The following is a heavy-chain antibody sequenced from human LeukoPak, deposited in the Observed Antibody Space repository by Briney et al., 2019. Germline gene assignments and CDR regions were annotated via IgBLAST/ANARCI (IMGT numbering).Heavy chain of an antibody. D-gene: IGHD3-22*01. J-gene: IGHJ4*02. CDR3: AREYYDSSGYYYLDY. V-gene: IGHV3-30*02. CDR2: IRYDGSNK. CDR1: GFTFSSYG. Sequence: GGSLRLSCASSGFTFSSYGMHWVRQAPGKGLEWVTFIRYDGSNKYYADSVKGRFTISRDNAKNSLYLQMNSLRAEDTALYHCAREYYDSSGYYYLDYWGQGTLVTVSS.